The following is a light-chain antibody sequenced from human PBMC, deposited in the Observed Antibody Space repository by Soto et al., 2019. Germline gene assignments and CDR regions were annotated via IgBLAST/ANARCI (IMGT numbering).Light chain of an antibody. CDR1: QSVSSY. CDR3: QQRSNWPPWT. J-gene: IGKJ1*01. Sequence: EIVLTQSPATLSLSPGERATLSCTASQSVSSYLAWYQQKPGQAPRLLIYDASNRATGIPARFSGSGSGTDFTLTISSLEPEDFAVYYCQQRSNWPPWTLGQGTKVEIK. V-gene: IGKV3-11*01. CDR2: DAS.